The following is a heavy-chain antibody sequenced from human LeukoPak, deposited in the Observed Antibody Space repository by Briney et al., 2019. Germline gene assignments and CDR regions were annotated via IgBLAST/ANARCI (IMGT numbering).Heavy chain of an antibody. J-gene: IGHJ4*02. CDR2: INWNDGST. V-gene: IGHV3-20*04. CDR3: ARREYAAFGC. CDR1: GFTIDDYG. D-gene: IGHD2-8*01. Sequence: GGSLRLSCAASGFTIDDYGMNWVRQVPGKGLEWVSGINWNDGSTGYADSVKGRFTISRDNAKNSLYLQMNSLRAEDTALYYCARREYAAFGCLGQGTLVTVSS.